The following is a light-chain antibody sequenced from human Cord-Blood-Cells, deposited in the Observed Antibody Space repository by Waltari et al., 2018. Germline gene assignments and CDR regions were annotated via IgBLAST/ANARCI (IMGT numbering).Light chain of an antibody. CDR2: DVS. V-gene: IGLV2-14*01. J-gene: IGLJ2*01. CDR1: SSDVGGYNY. Sequence: QSALTQPASVSGSPGQSITISCTGTSSDVGGYNYVSWYQQHPGKAPKLMIYDVSKRPSGGSNRFSGSKSGNTASLTISGLQAEDEADYYCSSYTSSSLVFGGGTKLTVL. CDR3: SSYTSSSLV.